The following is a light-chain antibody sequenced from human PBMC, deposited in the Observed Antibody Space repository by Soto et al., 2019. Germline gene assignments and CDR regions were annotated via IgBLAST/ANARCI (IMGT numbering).Light chain of an antibody. CDR2: EVS. CDR3: ASLTTTNFV. J-gene: IGLJ1*01. V-gene: IGLV2-14*01. CDR1: SSDVGAYNL. Sequence: QSVLTQPASVSGSPGQSITISCTGTSSDVGAYNLVSWYQHHPDKAPKLMISEVSNRPSGVSDRFSGSKSGNTASLTTSGLQAEDEADYYCASLTTTNFVFGTGTKVTVL.